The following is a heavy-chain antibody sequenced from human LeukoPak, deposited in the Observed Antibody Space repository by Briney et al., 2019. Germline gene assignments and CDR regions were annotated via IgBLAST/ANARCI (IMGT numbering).Heavy chain of an antibody. CDR3: ARVWSGSFDY. CDR1: GFSFSSFS. D-gene: IGHD3-3*01. V-gene: IGHV3-48*01. Sequence: SGGSLRLSCAASGFSFSSFSMNWVRQAPGKGLEWVSYISSSSSTIYYADSVKGRFTISRDNARNSLYLQMNSLRAEDTAVYYCARVWSGSFDYWGQGTLVIVSS. J-gene: IGHJ4*02. CDR2: ISSSSSTI.